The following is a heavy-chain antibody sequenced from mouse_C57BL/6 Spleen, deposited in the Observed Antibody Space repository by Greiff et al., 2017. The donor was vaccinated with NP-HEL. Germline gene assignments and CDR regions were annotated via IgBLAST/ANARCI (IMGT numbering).Heavy chain of an antibody. CDR3: TRLGRARDD. D-gene: IGHD4-1*01. CDR1: GYTFTDYE. J-gene: IGHJ4*01. V-gene: IGHV1-15*01. CDR2: IDPETGGT. Sequence: VQLQQSGAELVRPGASVTLSCKASGYTFTDYEMHWVKQTPVHGLEWIGAIDPETGGTAYNQKCKGKAILTADKSSSAAYMELRSLTSEDSAVYYSTRLGRARDDWGQGTSVTVSS.